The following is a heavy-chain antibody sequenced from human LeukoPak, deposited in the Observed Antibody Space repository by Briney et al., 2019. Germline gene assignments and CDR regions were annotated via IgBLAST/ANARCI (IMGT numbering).Heavy chain of an antibody. CDR3: ARAFPPLRTSAAGDF. D-gene: IGHD6-25*01. CDR2: ISGRSSHM. Sequence: PGGSLRLSCAASGFSLSRYWMNWVRLAPGKGLEWVSSISGRSSHMYYTDSAKGRFTISRDNAKNSLYLQMNSLRAEDTAVYYCARAFPPLRTSAAGDFWGQGTLVTVSS. V-gene: IGHV3-21*06. J-gene: IGHJ4*02. CDR1: GFSLSRYW.